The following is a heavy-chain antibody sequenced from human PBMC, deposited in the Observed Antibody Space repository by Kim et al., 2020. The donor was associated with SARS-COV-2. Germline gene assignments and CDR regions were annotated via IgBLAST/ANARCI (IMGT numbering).Heavy chain of an antibody. D-gene: IGHD3-22*01. J-gene: IGHJ6*02. CDR2: IKRDGSEK. CDR3: VRDVPYYYDKKSDFGLDV. V-gene: IGHV3-7*03. CDR1: GFMFSDYW. Sequence: GGSLRLSCAASGFMFSDYWMSWVRQAPGKGLEWVAIIKRDGSEKHYVDSVRGRFTISSDNTERSVFLQMNSLRAEDTAVYYCVRDVPYYYDKKSDFGLDVWGQGTTVTVSS.